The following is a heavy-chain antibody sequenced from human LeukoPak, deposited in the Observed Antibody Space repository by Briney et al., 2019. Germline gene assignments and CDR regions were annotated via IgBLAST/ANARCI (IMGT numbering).Heavy chain of an antibody. CDR2: IYHSGST. D-gene: IGHD2-21*01. CDR3: ARGSVVNPNWFDP. CDR1: GGSISSGGHS. J-gene: IGHJ5*02. Sequence: SQTLSLTCAVSGGSISSGGHSWSWIRQPPGKGLEWIGYIYHSGSTYYNPSLKSRVTISVDRSKNQFSLKLSSVTAADTAVYYCARGSVVNPNWFDPWGQGTLVTVSS. V-gene: IGHV4-30-2*01.